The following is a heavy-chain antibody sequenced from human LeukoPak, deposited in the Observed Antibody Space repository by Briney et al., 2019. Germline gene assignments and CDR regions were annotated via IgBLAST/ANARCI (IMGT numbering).Heavy chain of an antibody. CDR2: IYVGDSGA. CDR3: AEGSGHYYSAFDI. V-gene: IGHV5-51*01. Sequence: GESLKISCQGSGDGFSSYWIAWVRQMPGKGLECMGIIYVGDSGARYSPSFEGQVTISADKSINTAYLQWSSLEASDTAMYYCAEGSGHYYSAFDIWGQGTMVTVSS. D-gene: IGHD3-22*01. CDR1: GDGFSSYW. J-gene: IGHJ3*02.